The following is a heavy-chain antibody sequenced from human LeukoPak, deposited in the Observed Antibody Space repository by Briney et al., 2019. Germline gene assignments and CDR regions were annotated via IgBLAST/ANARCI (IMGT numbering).Heavy chain of an antibody. Sequence: SETLSLTCAVSGGSISSSNWWSWVRQPPGKGLEWIGEIYHSGSTNYNPSLKSRVTISVDKSKNQFSLKLSSVTAADAAVYYCARAGPFWGAPTGPYYFDYWGQGTLVTVSS. V-gene: IGHV4-4*02. J-gene: IGHJ4*02. CDR1: GGSISSSNW. D-gene: IGHD3-16*01. CDR3: ARAGPFWGAPTGPYYFDY. CDR2: IYHSGST.